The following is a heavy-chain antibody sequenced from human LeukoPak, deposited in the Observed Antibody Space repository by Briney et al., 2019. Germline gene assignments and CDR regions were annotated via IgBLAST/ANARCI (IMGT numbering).Heavy chain of an antibody. V-gene: IGHV3-33*01. J-gene: IGHJ4*02. Sequence: PGGSLTLSCAASGFTFSSYAMHWVRQAPGKGLQWVAVIWYDGSSKYYADSVKGRFTISRDNSKNTLYLQMNSLRDEDTAVYYCARDPPTRQYTNSFSLDYWGQGTLVTVSS. CDR2: IWYDGSSK. CDR1: GFTFSSYA. D-gene: IGHD6-13*01. CDR3: ARDPPTRQYTNSFSLDY.